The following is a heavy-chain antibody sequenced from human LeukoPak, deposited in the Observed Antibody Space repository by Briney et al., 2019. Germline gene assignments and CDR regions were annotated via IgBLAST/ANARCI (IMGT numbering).Heavy chain of an antibody. CDR1: GGSISSYY. D-gene: IGHD3-22*01. J-gene: IGHJ4*02. Sequence: SETLSLTCTVSGGSISSYYWHWIRQPPGKGLDWIGYIYYSGSTDYNPSLKSRVTISVDTSKNQFSLYLSSVTAADTAHYYCARSSYYYDSFDSWGQGTLVTVSS. CDR3: ARSSYYYDSFDS. CDR2: IYYSGST. V-gene: IGHV4-59*08.